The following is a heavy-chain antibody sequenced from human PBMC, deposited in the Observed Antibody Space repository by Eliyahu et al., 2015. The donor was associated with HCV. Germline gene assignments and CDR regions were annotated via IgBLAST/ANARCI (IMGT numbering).Heavy chain of an antibody. CDR1: GGSFSGYX. Sequence: QVQLQQWGAGLLKPSETLSLTCAVYGGSFSGYXWSWIRXPPGKGLEWIGEINHSGSTNYNPSLKSRVTISVDTSKNQFSLKLSSVTAADTAVYYCARVKAYYYDSSGPIWGQGTLVTVSS. D-gene: IGHD3-22*01. J-gene: IGHJ4*02. CDR3: ARVKAYYYDSSGPI. CDR2: INHSGST. V-gene: IGHV4-34*01.